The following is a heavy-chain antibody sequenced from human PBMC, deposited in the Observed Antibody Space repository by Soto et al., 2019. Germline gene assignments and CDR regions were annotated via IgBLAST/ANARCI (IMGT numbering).Heavy chain of an antibody. D-gene: IGHD3-16*01. CDR2: ISGFNGNT. CDR1: GYTFNFYG. Sequence: QVQLVQSGAEVKKPGASVKVSCKASGYTFNFYGITWVRQAPGQGLEWMGWISGFNGNTNYAADPHGADTPSTDTSTSTAYTELRGLRADATAPYYCARIGVSSGHESPDFDSWGQGTLVTVSS. J-gene: IGHJ4*02. CDR3: ARIGVSSGHESPDFDS. V-gene: IGHV1-18*01.